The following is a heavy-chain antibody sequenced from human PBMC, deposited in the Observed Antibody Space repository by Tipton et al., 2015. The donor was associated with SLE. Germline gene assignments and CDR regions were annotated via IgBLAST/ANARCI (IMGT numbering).Heavy chain of an antibody. D-gene: IGHD2-21*01. CDR2: IYYSGSSYYSGNT. J-gene: IGHJ4*02. V-gene: IGHV4-39*07. CDR1: GESISSTTFY. CDR3: LTLIVQLRPSCV. Sequence: LRLSCTVSGESISSTTFYWGWVRQPPGKGLEWLGKIYYSGSSYYSGNTYYNPSLKSRDTISVDASKDQFSLELGSVTAADTAVYCCLTLIVQLRPSCVWCQGTLITGSS.